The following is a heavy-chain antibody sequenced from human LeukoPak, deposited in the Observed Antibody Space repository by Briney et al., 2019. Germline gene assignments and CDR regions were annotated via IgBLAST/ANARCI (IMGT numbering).Heavy chain of an antibody. J-gene: IGHJ6*04. CDR3: AELGITMIGGV. V-gene: IGHV3-21*06. CDR2: ISSTSSYI. D-gene: IGHD3-10*02. Sequence: GGSLRLSCAASGFIFSSYSMHWVRQAPGKGLEWVSYISSTSSYIYYADSLKGRFTISRDNAKNLLYLQVNSLTAEDTAVYYCAELGITMIGGVWGKGTTVTISS. CDR1: GFIFSSYS.